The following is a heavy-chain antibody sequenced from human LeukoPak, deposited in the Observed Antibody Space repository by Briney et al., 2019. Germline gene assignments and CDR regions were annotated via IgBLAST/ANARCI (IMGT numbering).Heavy chain of an antibody. J-gene: IGHJ5*02. CDR2: MNPNSGNT. Sequence: ASVKVSCKASGYTFTSYDINWVRQATGQGLEWMGWMNPNSGNTGYAQKFQGRVTMTRNTSISTAYMELSSLRSEDTAVYYCARLARELLWFGGNWFDPWGQGTLVTVSS. CDR3: ARLARELLWFGGNWFDP. V-gene: IGHV1-8*01. CDR1: GYTFTSYD. D-gene: IGHD3-10*01.